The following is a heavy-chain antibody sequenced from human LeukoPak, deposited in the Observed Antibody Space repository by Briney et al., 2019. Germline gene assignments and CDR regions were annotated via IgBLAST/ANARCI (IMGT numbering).Heavy chain of an antibody. CDR1: GFAFSSYG. V-gene: IGHV3-30*18. J-gene: IGHJ4*02. Sequence: PGRSLRLSCAASGFAFSSYGMHWVRQAPGKGLEWVAVISYDVSNKYHADSVKGRFTISRDNSKNTLYLQMNSLRAEDTAVYYCAKVRKFGYSGYDSGIDYWGQGTLVTVSS. D-gene: IGHD5-12*01. CDR3: AKVRKFGYSGYDSGIDY. CDR2: ISYDVSNK.